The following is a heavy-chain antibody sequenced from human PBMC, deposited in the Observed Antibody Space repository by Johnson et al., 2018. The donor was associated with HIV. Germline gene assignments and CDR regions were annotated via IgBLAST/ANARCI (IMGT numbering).Heavy chain of an antibody. CDR3: ARPGGDPLTDDAFDI. J-gene: IGHJ3*02. D-gene: IGHD2-21*02. V-gene: IGHV3-11*04. CDR1: GFTFSDYY. CDR2: ISNSGSTI. Sequence: QVQLVESGGGLVKPGRSLRLSCAASGFTFSDYYMSWIRQAPAKGLEWISYISNSGSTIYYADSVKGRFTISRDNAKNLLYLQMNSLRAEDTAVYYCARPGGDPLTDDAFDIWGQGTIVTVSS.